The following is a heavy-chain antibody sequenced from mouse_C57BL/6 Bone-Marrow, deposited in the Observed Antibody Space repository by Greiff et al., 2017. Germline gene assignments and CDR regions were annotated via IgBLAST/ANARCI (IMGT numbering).Heavy chain of an antibody. CDR3: ARKAGYFDY. Sequence: QVQLKESGAELVRPGTSVKVSCKASGYAFTNYLIEWVKQRPGQGLEWIGVINPGSGGTTYNEKFKGKATLTADKSSSTAYMQLSSLTAEDSAVFFCARKAGYFDYWGQGTTLTVSS. CDR1: GYAFTNYL. D-gene: IGHD3-2*02. V-gene: IGHV1-54*01. J-gene: IGHJ2*01. CDR2: INPGSGGT.